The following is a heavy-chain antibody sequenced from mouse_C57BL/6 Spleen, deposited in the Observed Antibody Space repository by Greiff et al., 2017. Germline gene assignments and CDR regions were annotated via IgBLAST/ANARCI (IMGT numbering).Heavy chain of an antibody. CDR1: GYSITSGYY. V-gene: IGHV3-6*01. Sequence: EVQLQQSGPGLVKPSQSLSLTCSVTGYSITSGYYWNWIRQFPGNKLEWMGYISYDGSNNYNPSLKNRISITRDTSKNQFFLKLNSLTTEDTATYYCARGELGLDYWGQGTTLTVSS. J-gene: IGHJ2*01. CDR2: ISYDGSN. CDR3: ARGELGLDY. D-gene: IGHD4-1*01.